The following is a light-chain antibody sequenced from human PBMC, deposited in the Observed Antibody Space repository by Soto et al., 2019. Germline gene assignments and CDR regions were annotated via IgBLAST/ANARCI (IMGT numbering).Light chain of an antibody. Sequence: EIVLTQSPGTLSLSPGERATLSCRASQSVTSGYLAWYQQQPNQAPRLLIYGASYRATDIPDRFSGGGSGTDFTLTISRLEPEDFAVYYCQHYSSSPPAITFDQGTRLEIK. CDR1: QSVTSGY. CDR2: GAS. CDR3: QHYSSSPPAIT. J-gene: IGKJ5*01. V-gene: IGKV3-20*01.